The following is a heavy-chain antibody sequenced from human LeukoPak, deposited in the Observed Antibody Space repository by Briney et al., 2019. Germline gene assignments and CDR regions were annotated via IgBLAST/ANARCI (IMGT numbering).Heavy chain of an antibody. D-gene: IGHD3-22*01. V-gene: IGHV3-66*01. CDR2: IYSGGST. J-gene: IGHJ3*02. CDR1: GFTVSSNY. Sequence: GGSLRLSCAASGFTVSSNYMSWVRQAPGKGLEWVSVIYSGGSTYYADSVKGRFTISRDNSKNTLYLQMNSLRAEDTAVYYCARSYDIFAFDIWAKGQWSPSLQ. CDR3: ARSYDIFAFDI.